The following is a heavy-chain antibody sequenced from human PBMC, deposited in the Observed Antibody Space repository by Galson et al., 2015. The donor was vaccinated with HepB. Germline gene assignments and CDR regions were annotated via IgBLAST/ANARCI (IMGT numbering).Heavy chain of an antibody. V-gene: IGHV1-69*06. J-gene: IGHJ4*02. CDR2: IIPIFGTA. CDR3: ARALRGYYYDSSGHDY. Sequence: QGLEWMGGIIPIFGTANYAQKFQGRVTITADKSTSTAYMELSSLRSEDTAVHYCARALRGYYYDSSGHDYWGQGTLVTVSS. D-gene: IGHD3-22*01.